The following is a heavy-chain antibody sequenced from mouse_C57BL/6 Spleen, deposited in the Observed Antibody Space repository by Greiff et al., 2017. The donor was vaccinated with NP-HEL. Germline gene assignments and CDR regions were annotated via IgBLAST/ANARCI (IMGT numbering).Heavy chain of an antibody. CDR1: GYSFTGYY. Sequence: EVQLQQSGPELVKPGASVKISCKASGYSFTGYYMNWVKQSPEKSLEWIGEINPSTGGTTYNQKFKAKATLTVDKSSSTAYMQLKSLTSEDSAVYYGARGVSYYGSSYEDWFAYWGQGTLVTVSA. V-gene: IGHV1-42*01. CDR2: INPSTGGT. D-gene: IGHD1-1*01. CDR3: ARGVSYYGSSYEDWFAY. J-gene: IGHJ3*01.